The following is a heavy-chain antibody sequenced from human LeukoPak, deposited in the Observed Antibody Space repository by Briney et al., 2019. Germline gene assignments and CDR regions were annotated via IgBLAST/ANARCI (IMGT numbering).Heavy chain of an antibody. D-gene: IGHD6-19*01. CDR3: ARDFLAVARYFDY. Sequence: GGSLRLSCAASGFTFSSYSMNWVRQAPGKGLEWVSSISSSSSYIYYADSVKGRFTISRDNAKNSLYLQMSSLRAEDTAVYYCARDFLAVARYFDYWGQGTLVTVSS. V-gene: IGHV3-21*01. J-gene: IGHJ4*02. CDR2: ISSSSSYI. CDR1: GFTFSSYS.